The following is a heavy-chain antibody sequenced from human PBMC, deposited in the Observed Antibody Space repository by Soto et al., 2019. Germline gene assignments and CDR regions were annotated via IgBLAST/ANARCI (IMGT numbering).Heavy chain of an antibody. D-gene: IGHD3-16*01. Sequence: QVQLVESGGGVVQPGGSLRLSCAASGFTFNKYGMHWVRQAPGRGLEWVAVISYDGSNKYYADSVKGRFTISRDKSMNTLYVQMNSLRVEDRAVDYCAKGAEGGAYYGMDVWGQGTTVTVSS. V-gene: IGHV3-30*18. J-gene: IGHJ6*02. CDR3: AKGAEGGAYYGMDV. CDR1: GFTFNKYG. CDR2: ISYDGSNK.